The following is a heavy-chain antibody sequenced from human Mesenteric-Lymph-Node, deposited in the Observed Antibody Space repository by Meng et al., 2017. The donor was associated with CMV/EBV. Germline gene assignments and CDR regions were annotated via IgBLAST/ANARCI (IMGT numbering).Heavy chain of an antibody. CDR2: ISWDGGST. V-gene: IGHV3-43*01. CDR1: GFTFDDFS. J-gene: IGHJ2*01. Sequence: GESLKISCAASGFTFDDFSMHWVRQTPGKGLEWVSVISWDGGSTNYADSVRGRFTVSRDNHENSLSLQMSSLTSEDTALYFCAKDGALTGTVQVGQYFDHWGRGTLVTVSS. CDR3: AKDGALTGTVQVGQYFDH. D-gene: IGHD1-20*01.